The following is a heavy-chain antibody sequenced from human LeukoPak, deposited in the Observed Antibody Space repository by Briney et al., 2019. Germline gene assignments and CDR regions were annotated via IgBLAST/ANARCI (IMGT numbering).Heavy chain of an antibody. Sequence: SETLSLTCAVSGVFAGSFSAYYWSWIRQAPGKGLEWIGEISDTGSVNYNPSLKSRVTISVDTSKKQFSLKLNSVTAADTAISYCSRANFFGSGSYSDYWGQGTLVTVSS. CDR1: GVFAGSFSAYY. J-gene: IGHJ4*02. V-gene: IGHV4-34*01. CDR3: SRANFFGSGSYSDY. D-gene: IGHD3-10*01. CDR2: ISDTGSV.